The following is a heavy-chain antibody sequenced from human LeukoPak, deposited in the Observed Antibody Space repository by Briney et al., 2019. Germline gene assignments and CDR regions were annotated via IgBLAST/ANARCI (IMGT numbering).Heavy chain of an antibody. CDR2: ISGSGGST. J-gene: IGHJ4*02. Sequence: GGSLRLSCAASGFTFSSYEMNWVRQAPGKGLEWVSVISGSGGSTYYADSVKGRFTISRDNSKNTLYLQMNSLRAEDTAVYYCAKSVESAVTTNPYFDYWGQGTLVTVSS. V-gene: IGHV3-23*01. D-gene: IGHD4-17*01. CDR3: AKSVESAVTTNPYFDY. CDR1: GFTFSSYE.